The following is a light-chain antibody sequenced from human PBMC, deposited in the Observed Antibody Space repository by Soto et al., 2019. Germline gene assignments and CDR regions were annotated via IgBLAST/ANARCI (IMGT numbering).Light chain of an antibody. CDR2: GTS. J-gene: IGKJ1*01. CDR3: LQDYNYPRT. Sequence: AIQMTQSPSSLSASVGDRVTITCRASQDIRNELGWYQQRPGKAPKLLVYGTSNLESGVSSRFSGRGSGTDFTLTISSLQPEDFVTYYCLQDYNYPRTFGQGTKVEI. V-gene: IGKV1-6*01. CDR1: QDIRNE.